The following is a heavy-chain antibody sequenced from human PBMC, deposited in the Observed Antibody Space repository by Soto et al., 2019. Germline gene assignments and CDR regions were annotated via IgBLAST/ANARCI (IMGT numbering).Heavy chain of an antibody. CDR1: GGSISSSSYY. J-gene: IGHJ4*02. D-gene: IGHD6-13*01. CDR3: ARRPSLIAAGVFDY. Sequence: SETLSLTCTVSGGSISSSSYYWGWIRQPPGKGLEWIGSIYYSGSTYYNPSLKSRVTISVDTSKNQFSLKLSSVTAADTAVYYCARRPSLIAAGVFDYWGQGTLVTVSS. V-gene: IGHV4-39*01. CDR2: IYYSGST.